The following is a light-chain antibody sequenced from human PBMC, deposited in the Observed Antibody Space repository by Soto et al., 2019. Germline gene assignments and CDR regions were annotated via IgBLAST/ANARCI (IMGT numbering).Light chain of an antibody. CDR3: SSYTSSSTPCV. Sequence: QSVLTQPASVSGSPGQSITISCSGTSSDIGAYDYVSWYRQHPGKAPKLMIYEVTNRPSGVSNRFSGSKSGNTASLTISGLQAEDEADYYCSSYTSSSTPCVFGTGTKVTVL. J-gene: IGLJ1*01. V-gene: IGLV2-14*01. CDR1: SSDIGAYDY. CDR2: EVT.